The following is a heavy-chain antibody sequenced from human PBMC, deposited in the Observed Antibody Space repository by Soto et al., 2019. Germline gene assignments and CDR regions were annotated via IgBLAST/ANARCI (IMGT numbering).Heavy chain of an antibody. Sequence: AASVKVSCKVSGYTLTELCMHWVRQAPGKGLEWMGGFDPEDGETIYAQKFQGRVTMTEDTSTDTAYMELSSLRSEDTAVYYCATVLFSGYDPRSNWFDPWGQGTLVTVSS. D-gene: IGHD5-12*01. V-gene: IGHV1-24*01. J-gene: IGHJ5*02. CDR2: FDPEDGET. CDR3: ATVLFSGYDPRSNWFDP. CDR1: GYTLTELC.